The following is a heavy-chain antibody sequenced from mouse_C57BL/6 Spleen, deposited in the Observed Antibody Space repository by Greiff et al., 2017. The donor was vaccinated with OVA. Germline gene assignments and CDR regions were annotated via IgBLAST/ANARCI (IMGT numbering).Heavy chain of an antibody. CDR3: AKGRSSDAMDY. CDR1: GFSLTSYG. Sequence: VKLMESGPGLVQPSQSLSITCTVSGFSLTSYGVHWVRQPPGKGLEWLGVIWSGGSTDYNAAFISRLSIRKDNSKNQVFFKMTRQQADDTAIYCCAKGRSSDAMDYWGQGTSVTVSS. D-gene: IGHD1-1*01. CDR2: IWSGGST. V-gene: IGHV2-4*01. J-gene: IGHJ4*01.